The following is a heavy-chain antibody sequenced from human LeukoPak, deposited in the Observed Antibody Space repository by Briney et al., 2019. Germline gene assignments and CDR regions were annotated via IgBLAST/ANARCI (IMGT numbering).Heavy chain of an antibody. Sequence: PGGPLRLSCAAPGFTLTNYGMHWVRQAPGKGLEWVAVIWYDGSNKYYADSVKGRFTISRDNSKNTLYLQMNSLRAEDTAVYYCATDSSLCPDSWGQGTLVTVS. CDR3: ATDSSLCPDS. CDR1: GFTLTNYG. CDR2: IWYDGSNK. V-gene: IGHV3-33*01. D-gene: IGHD2-2*01. J-gene: IGHJ5*01.